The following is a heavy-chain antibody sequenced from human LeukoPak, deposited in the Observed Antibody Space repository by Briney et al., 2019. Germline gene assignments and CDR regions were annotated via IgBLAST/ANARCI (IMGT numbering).Heavy chain of an antibody. V-gene: IGHV3-23*01. D-gene: IGHD3-10*01. CDR3: AKDDAWLRFGE. CDR2: ISPSGDIT. CDR1: GFTFSNHG. J-gene: IGHJ4*02. Sequence: GGSLRLSCAASGFTFSNHGMNWVRQAPGKGLEWVSGISPSGDITYYADSVKGRFTISRDNSKYTLYLEVISLTAEDTAVYCCAKDDAWLRFGEWSQGTLVTVSS.